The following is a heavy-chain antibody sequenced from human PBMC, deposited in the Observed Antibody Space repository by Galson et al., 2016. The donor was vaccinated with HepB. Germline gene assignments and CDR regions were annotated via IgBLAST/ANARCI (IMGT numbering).Heavy chain of an antibody. CDR1: GFTVSSNY. J-gene: IGHJ6*02. CDR2: ISSGGTT. CDR3: ATATNFYRYYGMDV. V-gene: IGHV3-53*01. Sequence: SLRLSCAASGFTVSSNYMNWVSQTPGKGLEWVSFISSGGTTYHAGSVKGRFTISRDKSKNTLYLQMNSLRSEDTAVYYCATATNFYRYYGMDVWGQGTTVIVSS.